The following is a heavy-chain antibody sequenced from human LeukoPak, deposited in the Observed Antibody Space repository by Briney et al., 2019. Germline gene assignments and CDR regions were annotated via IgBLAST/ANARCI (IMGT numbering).Heavy chain of an antibody. D-gene: IGHD6-13*01. V-gene: IGHV3-30*03. Sequence: PGGSLRLSCAASGFTFSSYGMHWVRQAPGKGLEWVAVISYDGSNKYYADSVKGRFTISRDNSKNTLYLQMNSLRAEDTAVYYCASQPPEYSSSWFETLYYYYMDVWGKGTTVTVSS. J-gene: IGHJ6*03. CDR1: GFTFSSYG. CDR3: ASQPPEYSSSWFETLYYYYMDV. CDR2: ISYDGSNK.